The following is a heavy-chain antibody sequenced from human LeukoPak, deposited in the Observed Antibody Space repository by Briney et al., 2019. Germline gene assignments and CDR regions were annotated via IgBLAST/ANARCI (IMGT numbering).Heavy chain of an antibody. Sequence: GGSLRLSCAASGFTFSSYEMNWVRQAPGKGLEWVSYISSSGSTIYYADSVKGRFTISRDNAKNSLYLQMNSLRAEDTAVYYCARESWVYAFDIWGQGTMVTVSS. CDR2: ISSSGSTI. J-gene: IGHJ3*02. D-gene: IGHD3-16*01. CDR3: ARESWVYAFDI. CDR1: GFTFSSYE. V-gene: IGHV3-48*03.